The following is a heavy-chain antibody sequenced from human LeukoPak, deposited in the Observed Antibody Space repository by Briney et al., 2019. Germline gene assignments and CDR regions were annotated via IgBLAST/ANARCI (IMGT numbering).Heavy chain of an antibody. V-gene: IGHV1-2*02. CDR1: GYTFTAYY. D-gene: IGHD4-11*01. CDR3: AREDYTNSRYYFDY. J-gene: IGHJ4*02. Sequence: GASVKVSCKASGYTFTAYYMHWVRQAPGQGLEWMGCINPKSGDTHYAQKFQGRVTMTRDTSISTAYMELSSLRSDDTAVYFCAREDYTNSRYYFDYWGQGALVTVTS. CDR2: INPKSGDT.